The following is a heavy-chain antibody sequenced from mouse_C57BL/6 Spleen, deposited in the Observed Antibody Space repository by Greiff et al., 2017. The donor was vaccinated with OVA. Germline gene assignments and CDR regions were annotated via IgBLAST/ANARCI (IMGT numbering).Heavy chain of an antibody. D-gene: IGHD4-1*01. V-gene: IGHV7-1*01. Sequence: EVKLVESGGGLVQSGRSLRLSCATSGFTFSDFYMEWVRQAPGKGLEWIAASRNKANDYTTEYSASVKGRFIVSRDTSQSILYLQMNALRAEDTAIYYCARDDGSYWYFDVWGTGTTVTVSS. J-gene: IGHJ1*03. CDR2: SRNKANDYTT. CDR3: ARDDGSYWYFDV. CDR1: GFTFSDFY.